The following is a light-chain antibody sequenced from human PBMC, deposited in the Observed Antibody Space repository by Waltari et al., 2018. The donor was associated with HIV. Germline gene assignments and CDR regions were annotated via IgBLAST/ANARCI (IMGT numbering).Light chain of an antibody. J-gene: IGLJ1*01. CDR3: QSADISGTHLFV. CDR2: KDT. V-gene: IGLV3-25*03. CDR1: ALSKQS. Sequence: SNDLTQSSSVSVSPGQTARNTCSGDALSKQSSYWYQHKPGQAPLLLIYKDTERPAEIPERFAGSSSGTTATLTITGVQAEDEADYYCQSADISGTHLFVFAAGTKVTVL.